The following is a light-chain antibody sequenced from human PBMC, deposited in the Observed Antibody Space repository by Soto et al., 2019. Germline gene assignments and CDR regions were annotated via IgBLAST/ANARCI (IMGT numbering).Light chain of an antibody. V-gene: IGKV3-15*01. CDR2: GAS. CDR3: QQYNNWPPWT. Sequence: EIVMTQSPATLSVSPGERASLSCRASQSVSTNLAWYQQKPAQAPRLLIYGASTRATGIPARFSGGGSGTEFTLTISSLQSADFAVYYCQQYNNWPPWTFGQGTKVDIK. J-gene: IGKJ1*01. CDR1: QSVSTN.